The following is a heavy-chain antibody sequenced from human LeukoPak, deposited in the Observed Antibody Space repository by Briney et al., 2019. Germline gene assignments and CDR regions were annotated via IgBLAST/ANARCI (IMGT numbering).Heavy chain of an antibody. Sequence: GGSLRLSCAASGFTLSSYSMHWVRQAPGKGLEFVSAISRNGRNTYYASSVKGRFTISRDISKNTLYLQMGSLRPEDMAVYYCARVDSGSACASWGQGILVTVSS. CDR1: GFTLSSYS. V-gene: IGHV3-64*01. J-gene: IGHJ1*01. D-gene: IGHD6-19*01. CDR3: ARVDSGSACAS. CDR2: ISRNGRNT.